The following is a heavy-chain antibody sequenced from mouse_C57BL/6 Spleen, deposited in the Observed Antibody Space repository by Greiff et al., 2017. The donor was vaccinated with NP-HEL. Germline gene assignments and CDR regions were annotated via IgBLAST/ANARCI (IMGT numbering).Heavy chain of an antibody. CDR1: GYTFTSYG. CDR2: IYPRSSNT. J-gene: IGHJ1*03. CDR3: ARIIYYGSSYVGGYFDV. D-gene: IGHD1-1*01. V-gene: IGHV1-81*01. Sequence: QVQLKQSGAELARPGASVKLSCKASGYTFTSYGISWVKQRTGQGLEWIGEIYPRSSNTYYNEKFKGKATLTADKSSSTAYMELRSLTSEDSAVYFCARIIYYGSSYVGGYFDVWGTGTTVTVSS.